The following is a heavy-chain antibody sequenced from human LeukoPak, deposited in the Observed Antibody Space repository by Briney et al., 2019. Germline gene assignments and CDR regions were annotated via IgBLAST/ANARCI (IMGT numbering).Heavy chain of an antibody. Sequence: PGGSLRLSCAASGFTFDDYAMHWVRQAPGKGLEWVSGISWNSGSIGYADSMKGRFTISRDNAKNSLYLQMNSLRAEDTALYYCAKGPVGYSYGQPDNWFDPWGQGTLVTVSS. V-gene: IGHV3-9*01. CDR1: GFTFDDYA. J-gene: IGHJ5*02. CDR2: ISWNSGSI. D-gene: IGHD5-18*01. CDR3: AKGPVGYSYGQPDNWFDP.